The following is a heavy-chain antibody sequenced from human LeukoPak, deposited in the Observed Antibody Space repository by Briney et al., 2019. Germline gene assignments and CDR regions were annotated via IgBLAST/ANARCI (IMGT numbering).Heavy chain of an antibody. J-gene: IGHJ6*03. CDR3: ARGAAESYYDFWSGYHYYMDV. CDR1: GGSISSHY. V-gene: IGHV4-59*11. CDR2: IYYSGST. D-gene: IGHD3-3*01. Sequence: PSETLSLTCTVSGGSISSHYWSWIRQPPGKGLEWIGYIYYSGSTNYNPSLKSRVTISVDTSKNQFSLKLSSVTAADTAVYYCARGAAESYYDFWSGYHYYMDVWGKGTTVTVSS.